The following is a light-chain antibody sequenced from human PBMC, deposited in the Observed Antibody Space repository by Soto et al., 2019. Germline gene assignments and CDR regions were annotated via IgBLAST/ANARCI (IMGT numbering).Light chain of an antibody. CDR1: QSVNSY. CDR3: QQRSNWPPALT. CDR2: DAS. V-gene: IGKV3-11*01. J-gene: IGKJ4*01. Sequence: EIVLTQSPATLSLSPGERATLSCRASQSVNSYLAWYQQKPGQAPRLLIYDASNRATGIPARFSGSGSGTDFTLPISSLEPEDFAVYYCQQRSNWPPALTFGGGTKVEIK.